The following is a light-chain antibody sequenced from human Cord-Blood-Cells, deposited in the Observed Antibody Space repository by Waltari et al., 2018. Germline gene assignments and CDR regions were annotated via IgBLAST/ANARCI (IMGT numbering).Light chain of an antibody. V-gene: IGLV2-11*01. CDR2: DVS. CDR3: CSYAGSYTWV. CDR1: SRDVGGYNY. J-gene: IGLJ3*02. Sequence: QSALTQPRSVSGSPGQSVTLSSPGTSRDVGGYNYFPWYQQHPGKAPKLMIYDVSKRPSGVPDRFSGSKSGNTASLTISGLQAEDEADYYCCSYAGSYTWVFGGGTKLTVL.